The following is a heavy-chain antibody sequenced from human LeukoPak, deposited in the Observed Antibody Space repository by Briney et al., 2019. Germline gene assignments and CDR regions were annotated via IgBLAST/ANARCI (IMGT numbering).Heavy chain of an antibody. CDR3: ARGAAAVYVGAFDI. J-gene: IGHJ3*02. Sequence: ASVKVSCKASGYTFTGYYMHWVRQAPGQGLEWVGWINPNSGGTNYAQKFQGRVTMTRDTSISTAYMELSRLRSDDTAVYYCARGAAAVYVGAFDIWGQGTMVTVSP. V-gene: IGHV1-2*02. CDR1: GYTFTGYY. CDR2: INPNSGGT. D-gene: IGHD6-13*01.